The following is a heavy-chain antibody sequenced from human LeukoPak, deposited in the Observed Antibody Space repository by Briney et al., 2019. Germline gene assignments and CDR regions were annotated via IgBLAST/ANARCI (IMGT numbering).Heavy chain of an antibody. Sequence: PSETLSLTCAVSGYSISSGYYWGWLRQSPGKGLEWIGSIFHSGNTYYNPSLKSRVTMSIDTSKNQFSLKLTSVTAADAGVYYCTRAVAGHPDWGQGTLVTVSS. V-gene: IGHV4-38-2*01. CDR1: GYSISSGYY. CDR2: IFHSGNT. J-gene: IGHJ4*02. D-gene: IGHD6-19*01. CDR3: TRAVAGHPD.